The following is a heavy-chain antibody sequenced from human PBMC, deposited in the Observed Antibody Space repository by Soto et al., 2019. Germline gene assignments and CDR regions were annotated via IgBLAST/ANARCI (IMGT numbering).Heavy chain of an antibody. CDR1: GYTFTGHY. D-gene: IGHD3-10*01. CDR2: LKSDNGGA. V-gene: IGHV1-2*02. CDR3: ARGLWPLGSGSACPLYGLDL. J-gene: IGHJ6*02. Sequence: QVQLVQSGAEVKPPGASVTVSCKASGYTFTGHYMHWVRQVSGKRLEYLGWLKSDNGGAYYAPKFQGRVTFTRDTSTTTAYMELSGLRSDDTAVYFCARGLWPLGSGSACPLYGLDLWGQGTTVTVSS.